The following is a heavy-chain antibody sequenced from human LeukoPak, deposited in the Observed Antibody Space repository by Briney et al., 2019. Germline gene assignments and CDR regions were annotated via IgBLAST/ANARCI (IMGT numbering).Heavy chain of an antibody. V-gene: IGHV3-30*02. D-gene: IGHD1-1*01. J-gene: IGHJ4*02. Sequence: PGGSLRLSCAASRFTFSRYGMHWVRQAPGKGLEWVAFIRYDGSNKYYADSVKGRFTISRDNSKNTLYLQMNSLRAEDTAVYYCARAGTLDYWGQGTLVTVSS. CDR3: ARAGTLDY. CDR1: RFTFSRYG. CDR2: IRYDGSNK.